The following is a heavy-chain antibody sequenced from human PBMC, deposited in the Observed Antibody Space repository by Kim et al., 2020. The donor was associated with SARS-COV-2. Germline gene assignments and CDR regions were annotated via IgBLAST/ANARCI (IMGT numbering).Heavy chain of an antibody. V-gene: IGHV3-11*06. CDR3: AKDRGSSGYVYDS. J-gene: IGHJ5*02. Sequence: YADSVKGRFTIFRDNAKNSLYLQMNSLRVEDTALYYCAKDRGSSGYVYDSWGQGTLVTVSS. D-gene: IGHD3-22*01.